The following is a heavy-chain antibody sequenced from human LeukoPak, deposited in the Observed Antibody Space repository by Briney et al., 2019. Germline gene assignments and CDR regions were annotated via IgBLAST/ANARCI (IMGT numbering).Heavy chain of an antibody. CDR1: GGSISSYY. J-gene: IGHJ6*02. Sequence: SETLSLTCTVSGGSISSYYESWIRQPAGRGLEWIGRIYTSGSTNYNPSLKSRVTMSVDTSKNQFSLKLSSVTAADTAVYYCAREGPVKVRYYYGMDVWGQGTTVTVSS. V-gene: IGHV4-4*07. CDR3: AREGPVKVRYYYGMDV. CDR2: IYTSGST. D-gene: IGHD3-16*02.